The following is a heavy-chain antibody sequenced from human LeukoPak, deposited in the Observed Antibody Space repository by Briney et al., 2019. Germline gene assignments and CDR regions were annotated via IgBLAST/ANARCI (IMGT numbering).Heavy chain of an antibody. J-gene: IGHJ4*02. V-gene: IGHV1-18*01. CDR2: ISAYNGNT. Sequence: ASVKVSCKASGYTFTCYGISWVRQAPGQGLEWMGWISAYNGNTNYAQKLQGRVTMTTDTSTSTAYMELRSLRSDDTAVYYCARDNAGFYDFWSGLLRFDYWGQGTLVTVSS. D-gene: IGHD3-3*01. CDR3: ARDNAGFYDFWSGLLRFDY. CDR1: GYTFTCYG.